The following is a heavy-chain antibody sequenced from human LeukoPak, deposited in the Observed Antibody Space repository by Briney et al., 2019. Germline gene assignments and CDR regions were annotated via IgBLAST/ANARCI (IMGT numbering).Heavy chain of an antibody. J-gene: IGHJ4*02. D-gene: IGHD5-12*01. Sequence: ASVKVSCKVSGYTLTELSMHWVRQAPGKGLEWMGGFDPEDGETIYAQKFQGRVTMTEDTSTDTAYMELSSLRSEDTAVYYCAVVKEGPEVATIDDWGQGTLVTVSS. CDR1: GYTLTELS. CDR2: FDPEDGET. CDR3: AVVKEGPEVATIDD. V-gene: IGHV1-24*01.